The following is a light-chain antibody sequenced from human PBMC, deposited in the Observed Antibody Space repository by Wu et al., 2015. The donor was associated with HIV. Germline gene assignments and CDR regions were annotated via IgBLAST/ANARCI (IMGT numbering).Light chain of an antibody. CDR2: GAS. Sequence: EIVLTQSPGTLSLSPGERATLSCRASQSVSSYYLAWYQQKPGQAPRLLIYGASSRASGIPGRFSGSGSGTDFTLTISRLEPEDFAVYYCQHYGSSPRGTFGQGTSVEIK. CDR1: QSVSSYY. CDR3: QHYGSSPRGT. J-gene: IGKJ1*01. V-gene: IGKV3-20*01.